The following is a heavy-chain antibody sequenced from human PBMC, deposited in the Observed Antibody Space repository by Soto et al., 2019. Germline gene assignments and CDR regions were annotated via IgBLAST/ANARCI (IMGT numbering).Heavy chain of an antibody. Sequence: QITLKESGPTLVKPTQTLTLTCTFSGFSLSTSGVGVGWIRQPPGKALEWLALIYWNDDKRYSPSLKSRLTITTDTSKNQVVLTMTNMDPVDTATYYCARPYYYDSSGYYLPPFDYWGQGTLVTVSS. CDR2: IYWNDDK. J-gene: IGHJ4*02. D-gene: IGHD3-22*01. CDR1: GFSLSTSGVG. CDR3: ARPYYYDSSGYYLPPFDY. V-gene: IGHV2-5*01.